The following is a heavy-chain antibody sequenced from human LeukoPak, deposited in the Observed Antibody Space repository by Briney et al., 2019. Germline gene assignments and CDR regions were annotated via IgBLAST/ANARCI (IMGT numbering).Heavy chain of an antibody. V-gene: IGHV3-23*01. CDR3: ARDSDYGDYVAY. CDR1: RFTFSNYA. D-gene: IGHD4-17*01. Sequence: GGSLRLSCAASRFTFSNYAMNWVRQAPGKGLEWVSGISGSGGSTYYADSVEGRFTISRDNSKNTLYLQMNSLRAEDTAVYYCARDSDYGDYVAYWGQGTLVTVSS. CDR2: ISGSGGST. J-gene: IGHJ4*02.